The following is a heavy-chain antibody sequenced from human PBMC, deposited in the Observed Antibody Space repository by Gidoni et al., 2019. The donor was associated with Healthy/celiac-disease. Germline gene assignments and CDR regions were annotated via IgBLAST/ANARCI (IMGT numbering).Heavy chain of an antibody. CDR3: AKVLRGGSGSSRDY. CDR2: ISGSGGST. J-gene: IGHJ4*02. V-gene: IGHV3-23*01. Sequence: EVQLLESGGGLVQPGGSLRLSCAASGFPFSSYAMSWVRPAPGKGLEWVSAISGSGGSTYYADSVKGRFTISRDNSKNTLYLQMNSLRAEDTAVYYCAKVLRGGSGSSRDYWGQGTLVTVSS. CDR1: GFPFSSYA. D-gene: IGHD3-10*01.